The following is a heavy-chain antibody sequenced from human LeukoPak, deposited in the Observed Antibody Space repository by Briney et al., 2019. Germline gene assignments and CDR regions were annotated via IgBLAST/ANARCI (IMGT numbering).Heavy chain of an antibody. CDR3: ARGSCPWALRLGGFSPSRPDY. CDR2: MNPNSGNT. J-gene: IGHJ4*02. D-gene: IGHD3-16*02. V-gene: IGHV1-8*01. Sequence: ASVKVSCKASGYTFTSYDINWVRQATGQGLEWMGWMNPNSGNTDYAQKFQGRVTMTRNTSISTAYMELSSLGSEDTAVYYCARGSCPWALRLGGFSPSRPDYWGQGPLVTVSS. CDR1: GYTFTSYD.